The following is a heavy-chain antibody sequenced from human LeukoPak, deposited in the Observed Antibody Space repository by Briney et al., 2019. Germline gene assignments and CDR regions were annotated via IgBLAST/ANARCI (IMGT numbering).Heavy chain of an antibody. Sequence: SETLSLTCTVSGGSISSYYWSWIRQPPGKGLEWIGEIDHSGSTNSNPSLKSRVTISVDTSTNRFSLNLRSVTAADTAVYYCARKGPQGAYFYYFGMDVWGQGTTVTVSS. J-gene: IGHJ6*02. CDR3: ARKGPQGAYFYYFGMDV. CDR2: IDHSGST. D-gene: IGHD1-26*01. CDR1: GGSISSYY. V-gene: IGHV4-34*01.